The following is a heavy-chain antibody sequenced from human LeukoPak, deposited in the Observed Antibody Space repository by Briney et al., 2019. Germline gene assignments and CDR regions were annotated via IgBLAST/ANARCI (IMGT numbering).Heavy chain of an antibody. J-gene: IGHJ5*02. CDR2: IYHSGST. CDR1: GGSISSSSYY. D-gene: IGHD2-15*01. V-gene: IGHV4-39*07. CDR3: ARHIVVVPETWFDP. Sequence: PSETLSLTCTVSGGSISSSSYYWGWIRQPPGKGLEWIGSIYHSGSTYYNPSLKSRVTISVDTSKNQISLKVRSATAADTAIYYCARHIVVVPETWFDPWGQGILVTVSS.